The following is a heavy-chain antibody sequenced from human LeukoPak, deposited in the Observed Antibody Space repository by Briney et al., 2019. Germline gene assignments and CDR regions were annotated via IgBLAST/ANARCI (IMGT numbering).Heavy chain of an antibody. CDR1: GYTFTSYY. CDR2: INPNSGGT. Sequence: ASVKVSCKASGYTFTSYYMHWVRQAPGQGLEWMGWINPNSGGTNYAQKFQGRVTMTRDTSISTAYMELSRLRSDDTAVYYCARGRDYDSSGYYYSYWGQGTLVTVSS. J-gene: IGHJ4*02. CDR3: ARGRDYDSSGYYYSY. D-gene: IGHD3-22*01. V-gene: IGHV1-2*02.